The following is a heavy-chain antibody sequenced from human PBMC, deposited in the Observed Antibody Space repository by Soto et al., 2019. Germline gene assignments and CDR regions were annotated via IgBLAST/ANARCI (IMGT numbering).Heavy chain of an antibody. CDR3: VHRRHYYDSSGYYGSSKDAFDI. J-gene: IGHJ3*02. CDR2: IYWDDDK. CDR1: GFSLSTSGVG. D-gene: IGHD3-22*01. V-gene: IGHV2-5*02. Sequence: QITLKESGPTLVKPTQTLTLTCTFSGFSLSTSGVGVGWIRQPPGKALEWLALIYWDDDKRYSPSLKSRLTITKDTSKNQVVLTMTNMDPVDTATYYCVHRRHYYDSSGYYGSSKDAFDIWGQGTMVTVSS.